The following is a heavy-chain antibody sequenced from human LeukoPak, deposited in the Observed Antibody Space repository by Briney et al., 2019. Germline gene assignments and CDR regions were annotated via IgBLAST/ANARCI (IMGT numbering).Heavy chain of an antibody. J-gene: IGHJ2*01. CDR2: ISYDGSNK. Sequence: GGSLRLSCAASGFTFSSYAMHWVRQAPGKGLEWVAVISYDGSNKYYADSVKGRFTISRDNSKNTLYLQMNSLRAEDTAVYYCAREGGSYDRWYFDLWGRGTLVTVSS. CDR3: AREGGSYDRWYFDL. V-gene: IGHV3-30-3*01. D-gene: IGHD1-26*01. CDR1: GFTFSSYA.